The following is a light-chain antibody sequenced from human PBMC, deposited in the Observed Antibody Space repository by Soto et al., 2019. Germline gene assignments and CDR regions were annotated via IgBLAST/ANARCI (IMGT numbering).Light chain of an antibody. CDR2: DVS. V-gene: IGLV2-11*01. Sequence: QSVLTQPRSVSGSPGQSVTISCTGTSSVVGGYNYVSWYQQHPGKAPKLMIYDVSKRPSGVPDRFSGSKSGNTASLTISGLQAEDEADYYCCSYAGSYTHVFGPGTKVTVL. J-gene: IGLJ1*01. CDR3: CSYAGSYTHV. CDR1: SSVVGGYNY.